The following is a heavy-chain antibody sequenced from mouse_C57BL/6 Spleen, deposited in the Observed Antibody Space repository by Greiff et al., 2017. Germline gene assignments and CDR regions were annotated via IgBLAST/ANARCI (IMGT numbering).Heavy chain of an antibody. CDR1: GYAFTNYL. Sequence: QVQLQQSGAELVRPGTSVKVSCKASGYAFTNYLIEWVKQRPGQGLEWIGVINPVSGGTNYNEKFKGKATLTADKSSSTAYMQLSSLTSEDSAVYFCARSTVVATFDYWGQGTTLTVSS. CDR2: INPVSGGT. CDR3: ARSTVVATFDY. J-gene: IGHJ2*01. V-gene: IGHV1-54*01. D-gene: IGHD1-1*01.